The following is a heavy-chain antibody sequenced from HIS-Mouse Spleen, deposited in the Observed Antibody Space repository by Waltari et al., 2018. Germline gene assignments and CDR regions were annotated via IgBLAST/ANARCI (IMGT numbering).Heavy chain of an antibody. CDR2: MNPNSGNT. CDR1: XYTFTSYD. D-gene: IGHD4-4*01. Sequence: QVQLVQSGAEVKKPGASVKVSCKASXYTFTSYDINGGRQATGQGLEWMGWMNPNSGNTGYAQKFQGRVTMTRNTSISTAYMELSSLRSEDTAVYYCARGHDYSNYFDYWGQGTLVTVSS. CDR3: ARGHDYSNYFDY. J-gene: IGHJ4*02. V-gene: IGHV1-8*01.